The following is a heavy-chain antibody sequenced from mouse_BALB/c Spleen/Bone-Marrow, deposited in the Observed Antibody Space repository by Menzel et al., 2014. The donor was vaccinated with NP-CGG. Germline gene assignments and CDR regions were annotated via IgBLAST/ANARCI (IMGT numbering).Heavy chain of an antibody. CDR3: ARIWAYYAMDY. Sequence: EGKLEESCGGLVQPGGSLQLSCAASGFTFSSYGMSWVRQTPDKRLELVATINSNGGSTYYPDSVKGRFTISRDNAKNTLYLQMSSLKSEDTAMYYCARIWAYYAMDYWGQGTSVTVSS. J-gene: IGHJ4*01. D-gene: IGHD4-1*01. CDR2: INSNGGST. CDR1: GFTFSSYG. V-gene: IGHV5-6-3*01.